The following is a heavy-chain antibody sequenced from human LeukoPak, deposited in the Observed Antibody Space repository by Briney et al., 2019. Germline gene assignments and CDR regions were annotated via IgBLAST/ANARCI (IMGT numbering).Heavy chain of an antibody. CDR3: ARDRYGSSGYYLDY. D-gene: IGHD3-22*01. J-gene: IGHJ4*02. V-gene: IGHV3-30*04. Sequence: GGSLRLSCAASGFTFSSYAMHWVRQALGKGLEWVAVISYDGSNKYYADSVKGRFTISRDNSKNTLYLQMNSLRAEDTAVYYCARDRYGSSGYYLDYWGQGTLVTVSS. CDR2: ISYDGSNK. CDR1: GFTFSSYA.